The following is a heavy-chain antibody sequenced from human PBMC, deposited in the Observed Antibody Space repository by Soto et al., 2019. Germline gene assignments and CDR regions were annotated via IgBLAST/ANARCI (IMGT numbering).Heavy chain of an antibody. Sequence: SVKVSCKASGYTFTSYDINWVRQATGQGLEWMGWMNPNSGNTGYAQKFQGRVTMTRNTSISTAYMELSSLRSEDTAVYYCARGQRRITMVRGVISYYGMDVWGQGTTVTVSS. CDR3: ARGQRRITMVRGVISYYGMDV. J-gene: IGHJ6*02. D-gene: IGHD3-10*01. CDR1: GYTFTSYD. V-gene: IGHV1-8*01. CDR2: MNPNSGNT.